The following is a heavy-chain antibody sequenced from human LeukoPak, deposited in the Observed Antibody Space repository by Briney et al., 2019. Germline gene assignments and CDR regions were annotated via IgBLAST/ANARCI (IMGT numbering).Heavy chain of an antibody. CDR2: IIPIFGTA. V-gene: IGHV1-69*06. J-gene: IGHJ5*02. D-gene: IGHD2-2*01. Sequence: ASVKVSCKASGGTFSSYAISWVRQAPGQGLEWMGGIIPIFGTANYAQKFQGRVTITAAKSTSTAYMELSSLRSEDTAVYYCSRAPRAYQLPFHWFDPWGQGTLVTVSS. CDR3: SRAPRAYQLPFHWFDP. CDR1: GGTFSSYA.